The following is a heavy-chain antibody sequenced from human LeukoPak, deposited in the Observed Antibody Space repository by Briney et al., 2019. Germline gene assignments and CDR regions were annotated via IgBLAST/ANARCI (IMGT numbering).Heavy chain of an antibody. J-gene: IGHJ4*02. V-gene: IGHV3-30-3*01. Sequence: PGGSLRLSCAASGFTFSSYGMHWVRQAPGKGLEWVAFISNDGTNNYYADSVKGRFTVSRDNSKNTLYLQMESLRAEDTAVYYCARDDCSSTSCYLGYWGQGTLVTVSS. CDR3: ARDDCSSTSCYLGY. CDR2: ISNDGTNN. D-gene: IGHD2-2*01. CDR1: GFTFSSYG.